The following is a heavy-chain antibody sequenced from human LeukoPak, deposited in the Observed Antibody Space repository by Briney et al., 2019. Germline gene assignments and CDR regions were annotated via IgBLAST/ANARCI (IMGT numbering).Heavy chain of an antibody. V-gene: IGHV4-4*02. D-gene: IGHD4-17*01. CDR1: GFTFSGYAM. J-gene: IGHJ4*02. CDR3: ARVGAHYGDYRDY. Sequence: PGGSLRLSCAASGFTFSGYAMSWVRQPPGKGLEWIGEIYHSGSTNYNPSLKSRVTISVDKSKNQFSLKLSSVTAADTAVYYCARVGAHYGDYRDYWGQGTLVTVSS. CDR2: IYHSGST.